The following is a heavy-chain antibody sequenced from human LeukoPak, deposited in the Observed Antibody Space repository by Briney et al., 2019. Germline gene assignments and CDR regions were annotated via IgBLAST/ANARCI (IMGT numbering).Heavy chain of an antibody. CDR1: GFTFSSYS. J-gene: IGHJ6*02. CDR3: ARDFAAMDPFYYYYGMDV. CDR2: IKQDGSEK. V-gene: IGHV3-7*01. D-gene: IGHD5-18*01. Sequence: PGGSLRLSCAASGFTFSSYSMNWARQAPGKGLEWVANIKQDGSEKYYVDSVKGRFTISRDNAKNSLYLQMNSLRAEDTAVYYCARDFAAMDPFYYYYGMDVWGQGTTVTVSS.